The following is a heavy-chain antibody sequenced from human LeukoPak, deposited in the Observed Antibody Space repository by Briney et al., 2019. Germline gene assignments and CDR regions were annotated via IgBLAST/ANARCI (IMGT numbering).Heavy chain of an antibody. CDR1: GYTFTSYY. CDR2: INPSGGST. V-gene: IGHV1-46*01. Sequence: GASVKVSCKASGYTFTSYYMHWVRQAPGQGLEWMGIINPSGGSTSYAQKFQGRVTITRNTSISTAYMELSSLRSEDTAVYYCARGDTHSGSYSWGQGTLVTVSS. J-gene: IGHJ4*02. CDR3: ARGDTHSGSYS. D-gene: IGHD1-26*01.